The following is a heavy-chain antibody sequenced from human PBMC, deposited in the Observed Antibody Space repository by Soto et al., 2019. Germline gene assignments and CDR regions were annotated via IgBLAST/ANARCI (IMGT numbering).Heavy chain of an antibody. J-gene: IGHJ4*02. CDR3: AKKGMGRFGELLGY. D-gene: IGHD3-10*01. Sequence: LRLSCAASGFTFSSYAMGWVRQAPGKGLEWVSAISGSGGSTYYADSVKGRFTIPRDNSKNTLYLQMNSLRAEDPAVYYCAKKGMGRFGELLGYWGQGTLVTVSS. CDR1: GFTFSSYA. CDR2: ISGSGGST. V-gene: IGHV3-23*01.